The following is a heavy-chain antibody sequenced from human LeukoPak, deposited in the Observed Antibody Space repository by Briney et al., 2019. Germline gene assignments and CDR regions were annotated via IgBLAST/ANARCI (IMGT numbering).Heavy chain of an antibody. Sequence: SETLSLTCTVSGGSISSSSYYWDWIRQPPGKGLEWIGSIYYSGSTYYNPSLKSRVTISVDTSKNQFSLKLSSVTAADTAVYYCARVIGYCSSTSCSTYCGMDVWGQGTTVTVSS. CDR3: ARVIGYCSSTSCSTYCGMDV. D-gene: IGHD2-2*01. CDR1: GGSISSSSYY. CDR2: IYYSGST. V-gene: IGHV4-39*01. J-gene: IGHJ6*02.